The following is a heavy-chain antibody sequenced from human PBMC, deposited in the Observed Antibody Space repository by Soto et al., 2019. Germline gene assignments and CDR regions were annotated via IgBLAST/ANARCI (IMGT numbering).Heavy chain of an antibody. CDR3: ARGPIYGVAVSRFSKMDV. CDR1: GFTLSTYP. D-gene: IGHD3-3*01. V-gene: IGHV3-21*01. CDR2: ISSRSSYK. J-gene: IGHJ6*02. Sequence: EVQLVESGGGVLKPGGSLRLSCAASGFTLSTYPINWVRQAPGKGLEWVSAISSRSSYKYSADSVKGRFNISRDNAKNSLYLQMNSLSAEDTAVYYGARGPIYGVAVSRFSKMDVWGQGTTVTVSS.